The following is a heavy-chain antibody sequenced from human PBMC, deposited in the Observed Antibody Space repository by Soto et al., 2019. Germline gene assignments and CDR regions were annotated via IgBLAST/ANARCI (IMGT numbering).Heavy chain of an antibody. CDR2: IYYSGST. Sequence: QVQLQESGPGLVKPSETLSLTCSVSGVSIRSYYWSWIRQPPGKGLEWIGYIYYSGSTNHNPSLKSRVSISVDTSKNQFALKLSSVTAADTAVYYCAKTLAAAGTRTVDIWGQGTLVTVSS. CDR1: GVSIRSYY. V-gene: IGHV4-59*01. CDR3: AKTLAAAGTRTVDI. D-gene: IGHD6-13*01. J-gene: IGHJ3*02.